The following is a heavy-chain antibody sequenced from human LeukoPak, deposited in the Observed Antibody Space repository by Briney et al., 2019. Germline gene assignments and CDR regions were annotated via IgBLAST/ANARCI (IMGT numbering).Heavy chain of an antibody. CDR2: INHSGST. J-gene: IGHJ6*03. CDR3: ARRRSHNYYGSGSRGYYMDV. Sequence: SETLSLTCAVHGGSFSGYYWSWIRQPPGKGLEWIGEINHSGSTNYNPSLKSRVTISVDTSKNQFSLKLSSVTAADTAVYYCARRRSHNYYGSGSRGYYMDVWGKGTTVTISS. V-gene: IGHV4-34*01. D-gene: IGHD3-10*01. CDR1: GGSFSGYY.